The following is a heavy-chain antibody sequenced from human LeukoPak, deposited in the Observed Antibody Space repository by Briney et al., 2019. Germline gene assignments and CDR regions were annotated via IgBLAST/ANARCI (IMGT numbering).Heavy chain of an antibody. J-gene: IGHJ4*02. Sequence: ASVKVSCKASGYTFTGYYMHWVRQAPGQGLEWMGRINPNRGGTNYAQKFQGRVTLTRDTSISAAYMELSRLRSDDTAVYYCARAYYYDSSGYSIIDYWGQGTLVTVSS. CDR3: ARAYYYDSSGYSIIDY. CDR2: INPNRGGT. D-gene: IGHD3-22*01. CDR1: GYTFTGYY. V-gene: IGHV1-2*06.